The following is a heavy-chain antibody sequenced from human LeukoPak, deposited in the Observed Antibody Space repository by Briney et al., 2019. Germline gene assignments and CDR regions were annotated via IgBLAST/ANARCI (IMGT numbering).Heavy chain of an antibody. CDR2: INHSGSA. CDR3: ARARGDYYDSSGYYSAFDY. CDR1: GGPFSGYY. J-gene: IGHJ4*02. V-gene: IGHV4-34*01. D-gene: IGHD3-22*01. Sequence: SETLSLTCAVYGGPFSGYYWSWIRQPPGKGLEWLGEINHSGSANYNPSLKSRVTISVDMSKNQFSLKLNSVTAADTAVYYCARARGDYYDSSGYYSAFDYWGQGTLVTVSS.